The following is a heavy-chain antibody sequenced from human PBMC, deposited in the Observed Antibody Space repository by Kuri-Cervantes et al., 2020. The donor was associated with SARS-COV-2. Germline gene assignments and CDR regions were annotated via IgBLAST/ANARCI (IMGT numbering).Heavy chain of an antibody. D-gene: IGHD4-17*01. V-gene: IGHV3-48*02. CDR3: ASWRNFDYGDYANYYYYGMDV. CDR1: GFTFSDYS. Sequence: GGSLRLSCAASGFTFSDYSMNWVRQAPGKGLEWVSYISSSSSTIYYADSVKGRFTISRDNAKNSLYLQMNSLRDEDTAVYYCASWRNFDYGDYANYYYYGMDVWGQGTTVTVSS. J-gene: IGHJ6*02. CDR2: ISSSSSTI.